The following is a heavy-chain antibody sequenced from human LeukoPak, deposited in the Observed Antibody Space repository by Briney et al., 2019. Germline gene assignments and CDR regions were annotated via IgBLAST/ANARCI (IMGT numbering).Heavy chain of an antibody. Sequence: GGSLRLSCAASGFTFSNYGMSWVRQAPGKGLEWVSAITGSGGSTYYADSVKGRFTISRDNSKNTLYLQMNSLRAEDTAVYYCARGNSPYYYYMDVWGKGTTVTVSS. CDR2: ITGSGGST. CDR3: ARGNSPYYYYMDV. J-gene: IGHJ6*03. V-gene: IGHV3-23*01. CDR1: GFTFSNYG. D-gene: IGHD2-21*01.